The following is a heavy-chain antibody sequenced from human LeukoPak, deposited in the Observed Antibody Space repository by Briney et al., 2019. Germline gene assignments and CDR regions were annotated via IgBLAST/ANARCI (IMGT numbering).Heavy chain of an antibody. Sequence: AGGSLRLSCAASGFTFSSYSMNWVRQAPGKGLEWVPSISSNTIYIYYADSLKGRFTISRDNAKNSLYLQINSLRAEDTAVYYCAREGMGAATVIDYWGQGTLVTVSS. CDR2: ISSNTIYI. J-gene: IGHJ4*02. CDR3: AREGMGAATVIDY. CDR1: GFTFSSYS. D-gene: IGHD1-26*01. V-gene: IGHV3-21*01.